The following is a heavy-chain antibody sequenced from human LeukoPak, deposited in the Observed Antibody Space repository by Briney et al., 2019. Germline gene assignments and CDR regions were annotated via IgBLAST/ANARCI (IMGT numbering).Heavy chain of an antibody. D-gene: IGHD2-21*02. V-gene: IGHV4-34*01. Sequence: SETLSLTCAVYGGSFSAYYWNWIRQPPGKGLEWIGEINKSGDTKYSPSLESRLTISVDTSKNQFSLKLISVTAADTAVYYCARPRQGDYYFDYWGQGTLVTVSS. J-gene: IGHJ4*02. CDR1: GGSFSAYY. CDR2: INKSGDT. CDR3: ARPRQGDYYFDY.